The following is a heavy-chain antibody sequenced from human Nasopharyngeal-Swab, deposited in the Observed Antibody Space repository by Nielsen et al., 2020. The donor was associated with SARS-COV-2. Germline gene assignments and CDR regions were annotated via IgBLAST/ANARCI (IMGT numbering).Heavy chain of an antibody. D-gene: IGHD6-13*01. J-gene: IGHJ4*02. Sequence: SETLSLTCTVSGASISSYYWSWIRRPAGKGLEWFGRIYARGRIYTSGSPNYNPSLTSRVTVSVDTSKNQFSLKLSSVTAADTAVYYCARAAAAADTIDYLDYWGQGTLVTVSS. CDR2: IYTSGSP. CDR3: ARAAAAADTIDYLDY. CDR1: GASISSYY. V-gene: IGHV4-4*07.